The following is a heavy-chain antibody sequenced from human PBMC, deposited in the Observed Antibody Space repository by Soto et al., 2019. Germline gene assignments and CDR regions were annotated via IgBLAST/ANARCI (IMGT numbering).Heavy chain of an antibody. V-gene: IGHV4-59*13. J-gene: IGHJ4*02. CDR3: ARDAYSTNRVRYGGGRPFDY. CDR1: GGSIGAYY. D-gene: IGHD2-8*01. Sequence: SETLSLTCTVSGGSIGAYYWNWIRQSPGKGLEWIGYIFYSGSTNYNPSLKSRLTLSVDTSKNQVSLKLSSVNAADTAVHSCARDAYSTNRVRYGGGRPFDYWGQGTLVTVSS. CDR2: IFYSGST.